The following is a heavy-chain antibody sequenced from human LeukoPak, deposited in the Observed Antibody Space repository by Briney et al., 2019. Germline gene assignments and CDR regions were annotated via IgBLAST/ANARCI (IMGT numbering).Heavy chain of an antibody. CDR1: GFTFSSYI. V-gene: IGHV3-23*01. J-gene: IGHJ4*02. Sequence: GGSLRLSCAASGFTFSSYIMTWVRQARGKGLEWVSAISGSGGTTYYADSVKGRFTISRDNSKNSLYLQMNSLRAEDTAVYYCAKGLRGYTYGCPDYWGQGTLVTVSS. D-gene: IGHD5-18*01. CDR2: ISGSGGTT. CDR3: AKGLRGYTYGCPDY.